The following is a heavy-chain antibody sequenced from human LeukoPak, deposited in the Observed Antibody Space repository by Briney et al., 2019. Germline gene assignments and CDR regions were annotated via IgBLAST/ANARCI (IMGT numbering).Heavy chain of an antibody. J-gene: IGHJ4*02. D-gene: IGHD1-7*01. CDR1: GFTLSSDW. V-gene: IGHV3-7*01. Sequence: AGGSLRPSCAASGFTLSSDWMSWVRQAPGKGLEWVANIKQDGSEKYYVDAVKGRFTISRDNAKNSLYLQMNSLRAEDTAVYYCAELEWPRGYWGQGTLVTVSS. CDR2: IKQDGSEK. CDR3: AELEWPRGY.